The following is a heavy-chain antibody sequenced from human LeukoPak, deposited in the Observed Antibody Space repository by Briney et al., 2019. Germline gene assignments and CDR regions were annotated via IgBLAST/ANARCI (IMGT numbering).Heavy chain of an antibody. CDR2: ISYDGSNK. CDR3: ARESVDIVANYFDY. J-gene: IGHJ4*02. Sequence: PGGSLRLSCAASGFTFSSYAMHWVRQAPGKGLEWVAVISYDGSNKYYADSVKGRFTISRDNSKNTLYLQMNSLRAEDTAVYHCARESVDIVANYFDYWGQGTLVTVSS. V-gene: IGHV3-30-3*01. CDR1: GFTFSSYA. D-gene: IGHD5-12*01.